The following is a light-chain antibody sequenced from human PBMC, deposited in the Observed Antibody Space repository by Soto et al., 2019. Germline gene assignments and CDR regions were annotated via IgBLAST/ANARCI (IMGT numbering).Light chain of an antibody. CDR1: QTINNW. V-gene: IGKV1-5*01. CDR2: DAS. Sequence: DIQMTQSPSTLSASVGDRVTITCRASQTINNWLAWYQQKPGKAPKLLIHDASSLESGVPSRFSGSGSGTEFTLTISSLQPEDFATYYCQQYDSYLVTFGGGTKVDIK. CDR3: QQYDSYLVT. J-gene: IGKJ4*01.